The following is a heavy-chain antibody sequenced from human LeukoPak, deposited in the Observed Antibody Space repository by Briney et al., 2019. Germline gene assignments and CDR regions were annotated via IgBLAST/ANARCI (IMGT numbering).Heavy chain of an antibody. Sequence: PGGSLRLSCAASGFTFITYSMNWVRQAPGKGLEWVSYISRNSGSIYYAYSVKGRFTISRDNAKNSLYLQMNSLRAEDSSLYYCARSDSGPDYWGQGTLVTVSS. CDR3: ARSDSGPDY. J-gene: IGHJ4*02. CDR2: ISRNSGSI. D-gene: IGHD2-15*01. V-gene: IGHV3-48*01. CDR1: GFTFITYS.